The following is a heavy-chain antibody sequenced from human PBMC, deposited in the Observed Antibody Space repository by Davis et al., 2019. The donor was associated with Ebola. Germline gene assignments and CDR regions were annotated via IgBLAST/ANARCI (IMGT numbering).Heavy chain of an antibody. CDR3: ARAAGRRWFDP. V-gene: IGHV1-46*01. CDR1: GYTFTSYY. D-gene: IGHD6-13*01. J-gene: IGHJ5*02. CDR2: INPSGGST. Sequence: ASVKVSCKASGYTFTSYYMHWVRQAPGQGLEWMGIINPSGGSTSYAQKFQGRVTMTTDTSTSTAYMELRSLRSDDTAVYYCARAAGRRWFDPWGQGTLVTVSS.